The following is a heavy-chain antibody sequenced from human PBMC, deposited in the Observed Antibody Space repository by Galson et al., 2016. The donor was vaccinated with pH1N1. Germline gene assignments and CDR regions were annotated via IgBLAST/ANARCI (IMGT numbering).Heavy chain of an antibody. CDR2: TSAFNGDT. Sequence: SVKVSCKASGYSFTSYGITWVRQAPGQGLEWMGWTSAFNGDTKHAQTFQDRVTLTMDTSTSTAYMELRSLRSDDTAIYYCARGGSYYDYWGQGTLVTVAS. V-gene: IGHV1-18*01. CDR3: ARGGSYYDY. CDR1: GYSFTSYG. J-gene: IGHJ4*02. D-gene: IGHD1-26*01.